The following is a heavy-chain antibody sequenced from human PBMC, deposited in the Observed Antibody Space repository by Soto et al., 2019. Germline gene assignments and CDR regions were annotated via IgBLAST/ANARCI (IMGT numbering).Heavy chain of an antibody. CDR1: GFSLSTSGVS. J-gene: IGHJ4*02. Sequence: SGPYAGEPTQTLTLTCTFSGFSLSTSGVSVGWIRQPPGKALEWLALIYGDDDKRYSPSLKSRLTITKDTSKNHMVLTMTNMDPVDTATYYCAHRKLVAGYSYGTPFDYWGQGTLVTVSS. CDR2: IYGDDDK. CDR3: AHRKLVAGYSYGTPFDY. V-gene: IGHV2-5*02. D-gene: IGHD5-18*01.